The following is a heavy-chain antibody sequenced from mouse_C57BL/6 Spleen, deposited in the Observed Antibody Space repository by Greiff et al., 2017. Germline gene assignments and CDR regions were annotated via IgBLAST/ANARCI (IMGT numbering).Heavy chain of an antibody. CDR1: GYAFSSSW. CDR2: IYPGDGDT. D-gene: IGHD4-1*01. J-gene: IGHJ2*01. Sequence: QVQLQQSGPELVQPGASVKISCKASGYAFSSSWLNWVKQRPGKGLEWIGRIYPGDGDTNYNGKFKGRATLTADKSSSTAYMQLSSLTSEDSAVYFCAGETGNFDYWGQGTTLTVSS. V-gene: IGHV1-82*01. CDR3: AGETGNFDY.